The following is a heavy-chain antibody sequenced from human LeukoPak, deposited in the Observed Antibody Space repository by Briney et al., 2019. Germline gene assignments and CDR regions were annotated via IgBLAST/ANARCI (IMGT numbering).Heavy chain of an antibody. J-gene: IGHJ4*02. V-gene: IGHV1-69*04. Sequence: ASVKVSCKASGGTFNSYAISWVRQAPGQGLEWMGRIIPILGIANYAQKFQGRVTITADKSTSTAYMELSSLRSEDTAVYYCASDMIAARPSAFDYWGQGTLVTVSS. D-gene: IGHD6-6*01. CDR1: GGTFNSYA. CDR3: ASDMIAARPSAFDY. CDR2: IIPILGIA.